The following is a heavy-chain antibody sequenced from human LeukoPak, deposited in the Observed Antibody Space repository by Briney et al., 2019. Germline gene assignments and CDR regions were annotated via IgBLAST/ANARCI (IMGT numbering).Heavy chain of an antibody. Sequence: GASVRVSCKASGYTFTNYHIAWVRQAPGQGLEWMGRINPNSGGTNYAQKFQGRVTMTRDTSISTAYMELSRLRSDDTAVYYCARDQGGFGELIDYWGQGTLVTVSS. CDR1: GYTFTNYH. D-gene: IGHD3-10*01. V-gene: IGHV1-2*06. CDR3: ARDQGGFGELIDY. J-gene: IGHJ4*02. CDR2: INPNSGGT.